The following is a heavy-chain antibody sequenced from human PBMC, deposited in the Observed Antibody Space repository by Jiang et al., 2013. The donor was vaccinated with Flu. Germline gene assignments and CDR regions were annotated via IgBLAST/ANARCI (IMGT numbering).Heavy chain of an antibody. Sequence: GSGLVKPSETLSLTCTVSGGSISSYYWSWIRQPPGKGLEWIGYIYYSGSTNYNPSLKSRVTISVDTSKNQFSLKLSSVTAADTAVYYCARRTLYYYGMDVWGKGTTVTVSS. CDR3: ARRTLYYYGMDV. CDR1: GGSISSYY. CDR2: IYYSGST. J-gene: IGHJ6*04. V-gene: IGHV4-59*08.